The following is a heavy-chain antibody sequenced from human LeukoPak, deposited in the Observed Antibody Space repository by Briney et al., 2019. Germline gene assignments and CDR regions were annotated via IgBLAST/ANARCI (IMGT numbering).Heavy chain of an antibody. CDR1: GGSISSSGYF. CDR2: IYYSGST. V-gene: IGHV4-39*07. J-gene: IGHJ4*02. Sequence: KTSETLSLTCNVSGGSISSSGYFWGWIRQPPGKGLEWIGSIYYSGSTYYNPSLKSRVTISVDTSKNQFSLKLSSVTAADTAVYYCAREGTSGSYSLDYWGQGTLVTVSS. CDR3: AREGTSGSYSLDY. D-gene: IGHD1-26*01.